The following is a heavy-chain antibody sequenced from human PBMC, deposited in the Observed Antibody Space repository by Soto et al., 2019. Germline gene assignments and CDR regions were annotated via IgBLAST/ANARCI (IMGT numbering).Heavy chain of an antibody. V-gene: IGHV3-33*01. CDR1: GFTFSSYG. CDR3: ARDQGYAKILDYYNAGMDV. J-gene: IGHJ6*02. CDR2: IWYDGSNK. D-gene: IGHD1-1*01. Sequence: QVQLVESGGGVVQPGRSLRLSCAASGFTFSSYGMHWVRQAPGKGLEWVAVIWYDGSNKYYADSVKGRFTNSRDNSKNTLYLQMNSLRAEDTAVYYCARDQGYAKILDYYNAGMDVWGQGTTVTVSS.